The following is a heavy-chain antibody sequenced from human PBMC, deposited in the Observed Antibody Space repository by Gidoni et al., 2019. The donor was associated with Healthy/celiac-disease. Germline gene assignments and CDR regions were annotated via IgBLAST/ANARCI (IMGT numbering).Heavy chain of an antibody. CDR3: ARGDSPVGYYYYYMDV. D-gene: IGHD2-15*01. V-gene: IGHV4-34*01. Sequence: QVQLQQWGAGLLKPSETLSLTCAVYGGSFSGYYWSWIRQPPGKGLEWIGEINHSGSTNYNPSLKSRVTISVDTSKNQFSLKLSSVTAADTAVYYCARGDSPVGYYYYYMDVWGKGTTVTVSS. J-gene: IGHJ6*03. CDR1: GGSFSGYY. CDR2: INHSGST.